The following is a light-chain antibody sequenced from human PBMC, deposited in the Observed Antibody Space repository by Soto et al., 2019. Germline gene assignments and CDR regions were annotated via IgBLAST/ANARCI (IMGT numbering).Light chain of an antibody. CDR2: GAS. CDR3: QHYNDWPPTWM. Sequence: EIAMTQSPATLSVTPGERATLSCRASQSVSSKLAWYQQKPGQAPRVLIYGASTRATGIPARFSGSGSGTEFTLTINSLQTEDFAVYYCQHYNDWPPTWMFGQGTRVEIK. CDR1: QSVSSK. J-gene: IGKJ1*01. V-gene: IGKV3-15*01.